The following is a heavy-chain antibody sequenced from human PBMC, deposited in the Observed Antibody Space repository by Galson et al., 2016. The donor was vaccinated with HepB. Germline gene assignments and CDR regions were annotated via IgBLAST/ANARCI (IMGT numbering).Heavy chain of an antibody. CDR2: IYRGDTT. CDR1: GFTASNTY. J-gene: IGHJ6*02. CDR3: ASGHYTLGYSAYANWGMDV. Sequence: SLRLSCAASGFTASNTYMTWVRQAPGKGLEWVSVIYRGDTTHYAASVTSRFTVSRDNSKNTVYLQMRSLRAEDTAVYYCASGHYTLGYSAYANWGMDVWGQGTTVTVSS. V-gene: IGHV3-66*01. D-gene: IGHD5-12*01.